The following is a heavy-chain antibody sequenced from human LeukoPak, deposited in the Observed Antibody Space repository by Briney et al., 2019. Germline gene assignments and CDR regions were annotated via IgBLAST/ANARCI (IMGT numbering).Heavy chain of an antibody. CDR3: ARDREGLAYFDF. CDR2: IDPNSGGT. V-gene: IGHV1-2*02. Sequence: GASVKVSCKASGYTFTGKLIHWVRQGPGRGLEWMGWIDPNSGGTDYAQKFQGRVTMTRDTSIATAYMDLSRLISDDTAVYYCARDREGLAYFDFWGQGTLVTVSS. J-gene: IGHJ4*02. D-gene: IGHD3/OR15-3a*01. CDR1: GYTFTGKL.